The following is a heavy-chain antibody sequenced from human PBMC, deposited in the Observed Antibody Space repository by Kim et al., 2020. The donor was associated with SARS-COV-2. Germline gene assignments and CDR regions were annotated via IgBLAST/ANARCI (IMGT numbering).Heavy chain of an antibody. V-gene: IGHV3-15*01. CDR2: IKSKTDGGTT. J-gene: IGHJ6*02. CDR1: GFTFSNAW. CDR3: TTGWQPHGYYYYGMDV. Sequence: GGSLRLSCAASGFTFSNAWMSWVRQAPGKWLEWVGRIKSKTDGGTTDYAAPVKGRFTISRDDSKNTLYLQMNSLKTEDTAVYYCTTGWQPHGYYYYGMDVWGQGTTVTVSS. D-gene: IGHD6-13*01.